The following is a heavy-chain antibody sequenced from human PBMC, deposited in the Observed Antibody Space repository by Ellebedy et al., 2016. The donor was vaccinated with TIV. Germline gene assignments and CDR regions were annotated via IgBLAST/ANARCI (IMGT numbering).Heavy chain of an antibody. V-gene: IGHV1-69*04. CDR1: GGTFSSYA. J-gene: IGHJ2*01. CDR3: ARENTRYCSGGSCYYNWYFDL. CDR2: IIPILGIA. D-gene: IGHD2-15*01. Sequence: AASVKVSCKASGGTFSSYAISWVRQAPGQGLEWMGRIIPILGIANYAQKFQGRVTITADKSTSTADMELSGLRSEDTAVYYCARENTRYCSGGSCYYNWYFDLWGRGTLVTVSS.